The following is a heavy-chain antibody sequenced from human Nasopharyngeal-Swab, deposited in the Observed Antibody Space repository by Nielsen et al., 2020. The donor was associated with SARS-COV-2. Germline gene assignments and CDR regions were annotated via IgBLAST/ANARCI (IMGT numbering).Heavy chain of an antibody. D-gene: IGHD3-3*01. V-gene: IGHV3-21*01. J-gene: IGHJ6*02. CDR3: ARDGLDYDFWRAYFMDV. Sequence: GESLKISCAASGFTFNNYNFNWVRQAPGKGLEWVSSISSSSSYICYADSVKGRFTISRDNAKNSLYLQMNSLRAEDTAVYYCARDGLDYDFWRAYFMDVWGQGTTVTVSS. CDR2: ISSSSSYI. CDR1: GFTFNNYN.